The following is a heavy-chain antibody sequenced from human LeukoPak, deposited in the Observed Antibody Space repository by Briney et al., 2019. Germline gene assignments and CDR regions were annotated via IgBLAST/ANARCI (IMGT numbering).Heavy chain of an antibody. J-gene: IGHJ4*02. CDR2: IYYTGST. CDR1: GGSMRNYY. D-gene: IGHD3-3*02. V-gene: IGHV4-59*08. Sequence: SETLSLTCTVSGGSMRNYYGSWIRQPPGKGLEWISSIYYTGSTSYYPYLKSRVTMSVDTYKNQFSLRQSTVTAADTAVYFCGGHISGAATLDWGQGALVTVSS. CDR3: GGHISGAATLD.